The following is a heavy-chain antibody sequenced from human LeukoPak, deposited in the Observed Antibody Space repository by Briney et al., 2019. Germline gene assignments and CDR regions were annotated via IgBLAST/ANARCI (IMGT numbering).Heavy chain of an antibody. D-gene: IGHD4-17*01. CDR3: ARVSNGDYAY. Sequence: SETLSLTCTVSGGFISSSSYYWGWIRQPPGKGLEWIGSIFYSGNTYYNPSLKSRVTISVDTSKNQFSLKLSSVTVADTAVYYCARVSNGDYAYWGQGTLVTVSS. J-gene: IGHJ4*02. CDR2: IFYSGNT. V-gene: IGHV4-39*07. CDR1: GGFISSSSYY.